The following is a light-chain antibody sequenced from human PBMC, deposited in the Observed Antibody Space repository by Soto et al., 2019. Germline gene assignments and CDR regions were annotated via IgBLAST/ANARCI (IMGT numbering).Light chain of an antibody. CDR2: AAS. J-gene: IGKJ5*01. CDR3: QQAYSFPIT. Sequence: ILLTQSPSSLSASVGDRVTITCRASQGIDTSLAWYQHKPGRAPELLIHAASSLQSGVPSRFSGSGSGTDFTLTINSLQPEDFATYYCQQAYSFPITFGQGRRLETK. CDR1: QGIDTS. V-gene: IGKV1-12*01.